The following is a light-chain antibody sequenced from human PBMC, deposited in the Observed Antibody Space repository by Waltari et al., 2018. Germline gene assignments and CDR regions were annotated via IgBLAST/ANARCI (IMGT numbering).Light chain of an antibody. V-gene: IGLV2-23*02. CDR1: RSAVGNYKR. CDR2: AVS. CDR3: SSYAGSSKGV. Sequence: QSALTQPASVSGSPGQSITISCTGTRSAVGNYKRVSWYQQHPGKAPKLMIYAVSKRPSGVSDRFSGSKSGDMASLTISGLQPEDEAEYFCSSYAGSSKGVFGGGTKVTVL. J-gene: IGLJ2*01.